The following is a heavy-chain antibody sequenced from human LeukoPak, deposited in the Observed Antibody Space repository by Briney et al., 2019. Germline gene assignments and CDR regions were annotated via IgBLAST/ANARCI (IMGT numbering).Heavy chain of an antibody. V-gene: IGHV3-30*02. D-gene: IGHD1-26*01. CDR3: AKMGSGSYSGDAFDI. Sequence: GGSLRLSCAASGFTFSSYGMHWVRQAPGKGLEWVAFIRYDGSNKYYADSVKGRFTISRDNSKHTLYLQMNSLRAEDTAVYYCAKMGSGSYSGDAFDIWGQGTMVTVSS. J-gene: IGHJ3*02. CDR1: GFTFSSYG. CDR2: IRYDGSNK.